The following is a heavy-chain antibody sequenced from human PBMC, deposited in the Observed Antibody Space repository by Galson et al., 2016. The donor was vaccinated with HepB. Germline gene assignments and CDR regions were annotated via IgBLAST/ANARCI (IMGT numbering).Heavy chain of an antibody. CDR1: GGSITNDIYY. J-gene: IGHJ2*01. CDR3: ARGVDDNDIWTGYSKPWYFDL. D-gene: IGHD3-9*01. CDR2: IYSSGST. Sequence: TLSLTCTVSGGSITNDIYYWSWIRQHPGKGLEWIGYIYSSGSTYYNPSLRGRLTLSVDTSKNEFSLRLNSVTAADTAVYYCARGVDDNDIWTGYSKPWYFDLWGRGTLVTVSS. V-gene: IGHV4-31*03.